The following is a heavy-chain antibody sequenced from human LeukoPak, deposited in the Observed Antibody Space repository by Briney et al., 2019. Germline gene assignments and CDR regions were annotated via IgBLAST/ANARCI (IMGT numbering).Heavy chain of an antibody. D-gene: IGHD3-9*01. Sequence: PGGSLRLSCAASGFTFSNYAMSWVRQAPGKGLEWVSAITGGGGNTYYADSVMGRFTISRDNSKNTVFLQMNSLRAEDTAVYYCAKWGDYDVLTGYYVSDYWGQGTLVTVSS. J-gene: IGHJ4*02. CDR1: GFTFSNYA. CDR2: ITGGGGNT. V-gene: IGHV3-23*01. CDR3: AKWGDYDVLTGYYVSDY.